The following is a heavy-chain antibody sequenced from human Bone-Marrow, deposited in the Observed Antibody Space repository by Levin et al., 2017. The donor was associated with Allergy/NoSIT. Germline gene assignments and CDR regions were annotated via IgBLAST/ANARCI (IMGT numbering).Heavy chain of an antibody. CDR1: GGSVSSGSYY. V-gene: IGHV4-61*01. Sequence: SQTLSLTCTVSGGSVSSGSYYWSWIRQPPGKGLEWIGYIYYSGSTNYNPSLRSRVTISVDTSKNQFSLKLSSVTAADTAVYYCATGGGLDWFDPWGQGTLVTVSS. D-gene: IGHD3-10*01. J-gene: IGHJ5*02. CDR2: IYYSGST. CDR3: ATGGGLDWFDP.